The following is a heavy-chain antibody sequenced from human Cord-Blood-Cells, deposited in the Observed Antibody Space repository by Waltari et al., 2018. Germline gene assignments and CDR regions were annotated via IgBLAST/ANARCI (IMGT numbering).Heavy chain of an antibody. CDR1: GGSFSGYY. CDR2: INHSGST. J-gene: IGHJ4*02. CDR3: ARSSSIAARGWDY. D-gene: IGHD6-6*01. V-gene: IGHV4-34*01. Sequence: QVQLQQWGAGLLKPSGTLSLTCAVYGGSFSGYYWSWIRQPPGKGLEWIGEINHSGSTNYNPSLKSRVTISVDTSKNQFSLKLSSVTAADTAVYYCARSSSIAARGWDYWGQGTLVTVSS.